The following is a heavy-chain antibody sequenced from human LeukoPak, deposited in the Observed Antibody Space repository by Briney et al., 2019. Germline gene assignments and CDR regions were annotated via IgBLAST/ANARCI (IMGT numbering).Heavy chain of an antibody. CDR2: IYPGDSDT. CDR3: ATPPPYGDYEGSY. D-gene: IGHD4-17*01. CDR1: GYSFTNYW. J-gene: IGHJ4*02. V-gene: IGHV5-51*01. Sequence: GESLKISCKGSGYSFTNYWIAWVRQMPGKGLEWMGIIYPGDSDTRYSPSFQGQVTISADKSISTAYLQWSSLKASDTAMYYCATPPPYGDYEGSYWGQGTLVTVSS.